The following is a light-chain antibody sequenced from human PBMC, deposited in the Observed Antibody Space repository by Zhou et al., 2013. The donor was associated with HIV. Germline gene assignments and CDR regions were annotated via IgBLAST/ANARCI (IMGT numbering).Light chain of an antibody. CDR2: SAS. Sequence: DIQMTQSPSSLSASVGDRVTITCRSSQDIGNYLAWYQQKPGEVPNLLIHSASTLQFGVPSRFSGSGSGTQFTLTISSLQPDDVATYYCQQYNSFSLTFGGGTKVEIK. CDR1: QDIGNY. V-gene: IGKV1-27*01. CDR3: QQYNSFSLT. J-gene: IGKJ4*01.